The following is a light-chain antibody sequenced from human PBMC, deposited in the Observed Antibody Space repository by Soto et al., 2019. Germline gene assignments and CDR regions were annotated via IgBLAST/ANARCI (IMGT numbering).Light chain of an antibody. J-gene: IGKJ4*01. CDR2: DAS. V-gene: IGKV1-33*01. CDR1: QDIRNH. CDR3: QQYLNVLT. Sequence: DIQMTQSPSSLSASVGDRITITCQASQDIRNHLNWYQQKPGKAPKTLIYDASNLEAGVPSRFGGSGSGTDFTFTISSLQPADIATYYCQQYLNVLTFGGGTKVEIK.